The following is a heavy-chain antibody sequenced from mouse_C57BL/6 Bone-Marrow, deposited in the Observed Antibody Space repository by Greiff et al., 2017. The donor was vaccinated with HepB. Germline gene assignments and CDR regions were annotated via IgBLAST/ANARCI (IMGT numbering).Heavy chain of an antibody. Sequence: DVHLVESGGGLVKPGGSLKLSCAASGFTFSSYAMSWVRQTPEKRLEWVATISDGGSYTYYPDNVKGRFTISKDNAKTNLYLQMSHLKSEDTAMYYCARDPLRRDLDYWGQGTTLTVSS. V-gene: IGHV5-4*01. J-gene: IGHJ2*01. CDR2: ISDGGSYT. CDR3: ARDPLRRDLDY. D-gene: IGHD2-4*01. CDR1: GFTFSSYA.